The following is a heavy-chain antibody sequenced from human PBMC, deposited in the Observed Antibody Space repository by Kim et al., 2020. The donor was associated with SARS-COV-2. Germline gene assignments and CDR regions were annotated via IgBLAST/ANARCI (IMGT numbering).Heavy chain of an antibody. CDR2: IDPSDSYT. CDR3: ALGYSYGPNYFDY. Sequence: GESLKISCKGSGYSFTSYWISWVRQMPGKGLEWMGRIDPSDSYTNYSPSFQGHVTISADKSISTAYLQWSSLKASDTAMYYCALGYSYGPNYFDYWGQGTLVTVSS. J-gene: IGHJ4*02. CDR1: GYSFTSYW. V-gene: IGHV5-10-1*01. D-gene: IGHD5-18*01.